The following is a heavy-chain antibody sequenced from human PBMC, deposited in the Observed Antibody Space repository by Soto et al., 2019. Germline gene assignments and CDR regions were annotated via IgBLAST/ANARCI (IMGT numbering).Heavy chain of an antibody. CDR2: IWYDGSNK. V-gene: IGHV3-33*01. Sequence: GGSLRLSCAASGFTFSSYGMHWVRQAPGKGLEWVAVIWYDGSNKYYADSVKGRFTISRDNSKNTLYLQMNSLRAEDTAVYYCARDAFWSGYFGYFDYWGQGTLVTVSS. CDR3: ARDAFWSGYFGYFDY. D-gene: IGHD3-3*01. J-gene: IGHJ4*02. CDR1: GFTFSSYG.